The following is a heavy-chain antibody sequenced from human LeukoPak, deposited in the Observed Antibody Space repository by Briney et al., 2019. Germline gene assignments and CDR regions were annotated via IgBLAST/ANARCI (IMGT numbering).Heavy chain of an antibody. CDR2: IHHTGST. V-gene: IGHV4-4*02. CDR1: GGSISSNNW. CDR3: ARTPTYCGGDCYYFDP. J-gene: IGHJ5*02. D-gene: IGHD2-21*02. Sequence: PSETLSLTCAVSGGSISSNNWWGWVRQPPGKGLEWIGYIHHTGSTYYNPSLKSRVTISVDRSKNQFSLKLSSVTAADTAMYFCARTPTYCGGDCYYFDPWGQGTLVTVSS.